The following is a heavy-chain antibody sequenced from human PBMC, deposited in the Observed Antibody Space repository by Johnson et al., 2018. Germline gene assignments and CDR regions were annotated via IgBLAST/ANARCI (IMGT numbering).Heavy chain of an antibody. V-gene: IGHV3-30*03. Sequence: QVQLVESGGGVVQPGRSLRLSCAASGFTFSSYGMHWVRQAPGKGLAWVTLLSYAGSNKYYADSVQGRFTISRDNSKNTLYLQMNSLRAEDTAVYYCATRDPLVVADQNYYYYYMDVWGKGTTVTVSS. CDR2: LSYAGSNK. D-gene: IGHD2-15*01. J-gene: IGHJ6*03. CDR1: GFTFSSYG. CDR3: ATRDPLVVADQNYYYYYMDV.